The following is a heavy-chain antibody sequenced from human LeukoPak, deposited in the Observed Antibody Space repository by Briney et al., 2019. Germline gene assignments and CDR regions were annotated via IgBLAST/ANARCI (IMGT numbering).Heavy chain of an antibody. Sequence: RPGGSLRLSCAASGFTFSSYAMSWVRQAPGKGLEWVSAISGSGGSTYYADSVKGRFTISRDNSKNTLYLQMNSLRAEDTAVYYCVKVGSAQIAAAALFDYWGQGTLVTVSS. V-gene: IGHV3-23*01. CDR2: ISGSGGST. D-gene: IGHD6-13*01. CDR1: GFTFSSYA. J-gene: IGHJ4*02. CDR3: VKVGSAQIAAAALFDY.